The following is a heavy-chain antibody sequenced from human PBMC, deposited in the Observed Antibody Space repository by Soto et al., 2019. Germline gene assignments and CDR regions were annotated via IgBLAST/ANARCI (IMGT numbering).Heavy chain of an antibody. J-gene: IGHJ6*02. CDR1: GGSISSYY. D-gene: IGHD2-15*01. Sequence: SETLSLTCTVSGGSISSYYWSWIRQPPGKGLEWIGYIYYSGSTNYNPSPKSRVTISVDTSKNQFSLKLSSVTAADTAVYYCARVGLDIVVAKPGLFGYYYYGMDVWGQGTTVTVSS. V-gene: IGHV4-59*01. CDR2: IYYSGST. CDR3: ARVGLDIVVAKPGLFGYYYYGMDV.